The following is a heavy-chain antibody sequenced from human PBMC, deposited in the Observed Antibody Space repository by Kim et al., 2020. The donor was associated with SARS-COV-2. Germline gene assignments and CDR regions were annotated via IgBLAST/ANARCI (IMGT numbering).Heavy chain of an antibody. J-gene: IGHJ4*01. V-gene: IGHV4-39*01. D-gene: IGHD6-13*01. CDR3: ARQRSAAEGSNKPFDY. Sequence: SETLSLTCTVSGGPISSSSYYWGWIRQPPGKGLEWIASIYYTGSTYYNPSLKSRVTISVDRSKNQFSLKLTSVSAADTALYYCARQRSAAEGSNKPFDY. CDR2: IYYTGST. CDR1: GGPISSSSYY.